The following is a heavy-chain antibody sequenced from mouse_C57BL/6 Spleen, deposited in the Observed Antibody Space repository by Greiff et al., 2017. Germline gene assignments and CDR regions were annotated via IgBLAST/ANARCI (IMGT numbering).Heavy chain of an antibody. D-gene: IGHD1-1*01. CDR2: IYPGDGDT. Sequence: QVQLQQSGAELVKPGASVKISCKASGYAFSSYWMNWVKQRPGKGLEWIGQIYPGDGDTNYNGKFKGKATLTADKSSSTAYMQRSSLTSEDSAVYFCARGITTVVADDYWGQGTTLTVSS. CDR3: ARGITTVVADDY. CDR1: GYAFSSYW. J-gene: IGHJ2*01. V-gene: IGHV1-80*01.